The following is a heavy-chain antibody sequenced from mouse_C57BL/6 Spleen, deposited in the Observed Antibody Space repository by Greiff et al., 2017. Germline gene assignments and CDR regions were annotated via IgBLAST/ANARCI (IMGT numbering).Heavy chain of an antibody. CDR2: IDPSDSET. CDR1: GYTFTSYW. V-gene: IGHV1-52*01. Sequence: VQLQQPGAELVRPGSSVKLSCKASGYTFTSYWMHWVKQRPIQGLEWIGNIDPSDSETHYNQKFKDKATLTVDKSSSTAYMQLSSLTSEDSAVYYCARPHYYGSSFFDDWGQGTTLTVSS. CDR3: ARPHYYGSSFFDD. D-gene: IGHD1-1*01. J-gene: IGHJ2*01.